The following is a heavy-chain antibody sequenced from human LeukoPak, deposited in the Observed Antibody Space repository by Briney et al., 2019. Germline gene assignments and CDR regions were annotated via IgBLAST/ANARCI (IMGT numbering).Heavy chain of an antibody. Sequence: SGGSLRLSCAAPGFTFHDYAMHWVRQVPGKGLEWVSGITWNSGSVLYADSVRGRSTISRDNAKNSLYLQMNSLRPEDMAFYYCAKGLGVASLIVDALDMWGQGTMVTV. J-gene: IGHJ3*02. CDR2: ITWNSGSV. D-gene: IGHD3/OR15-3a*01. CDR3: AKGLGVASLIVDALDM. V-gene: IGHV3-9*03. CDR1: GFTFHDYA.